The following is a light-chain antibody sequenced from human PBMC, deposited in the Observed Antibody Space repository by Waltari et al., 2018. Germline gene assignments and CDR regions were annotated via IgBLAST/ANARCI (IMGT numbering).Light chain of an antibody. CDR1: ESVRRA. CDR3: QHYRSLPVT. CDR2: DAS. Sequence: EIVLTQSPGTLSLSPGESATLSCRASESVRRAIAWYQQRPGQAPRLLIYDASARATGIPDRFSGSGSGTDFSLTISRLEPEDFALYYCQHYRSLPVTFGQGTKVEIK. J-gene: IGKJ1*01. V-gene: IGKV3-20*01.